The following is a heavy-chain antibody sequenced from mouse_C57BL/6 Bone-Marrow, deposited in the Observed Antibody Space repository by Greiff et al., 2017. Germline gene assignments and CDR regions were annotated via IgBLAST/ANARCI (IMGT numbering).Heavy chain of an antibody. Sequence: EVQVVESGGDLVKPGGSLKLSCAASGFTFSGYGMSWVRQTPDKRLEWVATISSGGSYTYYPDSVKGRFTISRDNAKNTLYLQMSSLKSEDTAVYYCGRHSPDYWGQGTTLTVSA. CDR3: GRHSPDY. J-gene: IGHJ2*01. CDR1: GFTFSGYG. V-gene: IGHV5-6*01. CDR2: ISSGGSYT.